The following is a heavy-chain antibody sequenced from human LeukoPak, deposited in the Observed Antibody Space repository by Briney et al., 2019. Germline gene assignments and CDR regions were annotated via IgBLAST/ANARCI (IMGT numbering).Heavy chain of an antibody. CDR3: ASHARYYGMDV. V-gene: IGHV3-53*01. Sequence: GGSLRLSCAASGFTVRSNYMSWVRQAPGKGLEWVSVIYSGGSTYYADSVKGRFTISRDNSKNTLYLQMNSLRAEDTAVYYCASHARYYGMDVWGQGTTVTVSS. CDR2: IYSGGST. CDR1: GFTVRSNY. J-gene: IGHJ6*02.